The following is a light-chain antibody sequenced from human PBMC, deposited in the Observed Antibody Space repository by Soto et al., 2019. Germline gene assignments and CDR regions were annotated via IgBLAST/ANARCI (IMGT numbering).Light chain of an antibody. CDR2: DAS. CDR1: QSVRSNS. V-gene: IGKV3-20*01. Sequence: EIVLTQSPGTLSSSPGETATLSCRASQSVRSNSLAWYQQKPGQAPRLLIYDASSRATGIPDRFSGSGSDKDFTLTISILEPEDFAVYYCQQYAGSPRTFGQGTKLEIK. J-gene: IGKJ2*01. CDR3: QQYAGSPRT.